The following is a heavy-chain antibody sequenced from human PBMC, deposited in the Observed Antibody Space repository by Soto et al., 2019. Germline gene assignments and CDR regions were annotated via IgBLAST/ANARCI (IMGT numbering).Heavy chain of an antibody. V-gene: IGHV3-23*01. CDR2: IRYSGDTT. J-gene: IGHJ2*01. CDR3: AKPRWIPSTVTTYWYFGL. D-gene: IGHD4-17*01. Sequence: EVQLLESGGGLVQPGGSLRISCAASGFTFSSYAMSWVRQAPGKGLEWVSAIRYSGDTTYYTDSVKGRFTISRDNSQNTLYLQMSSLTAEDTAVYYCAKPRWIPSTVTTYWYFGLWGRGTQVTVSS. CDR1: GFTFSSYA.